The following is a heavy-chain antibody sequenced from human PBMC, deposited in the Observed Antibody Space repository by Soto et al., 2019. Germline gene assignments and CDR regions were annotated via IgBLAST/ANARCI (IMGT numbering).Heavy chain of an antibody. Sequence: GGSLRLSCAASGFTFRRSWMSWVRLPPGNGLEGVANIKDDGSETYYVDSVKGRFTISGDNAKNSLYLQMNSLRVEDTAVYYCVNSYAARGWYEGSDYWGRGTVVTVSS. CDR2: IKDDGSET. V-gene: IGHV3-7*03. J-gene: IGHJ4*02. D-gene: IGHD6-19*01. CDR1: GFTFRRSW. CDR3: VNSYAARGWYEGSDY.